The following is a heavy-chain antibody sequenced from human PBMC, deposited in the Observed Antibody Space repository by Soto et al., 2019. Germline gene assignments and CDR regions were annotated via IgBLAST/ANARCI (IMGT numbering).Heavy chain of an antibody. CDR1: GGTFSSYA. CDR2: IIPIFGTA. J-gene: IGHJ4*02. Sequence: QVQLVQSGAEVKKPGSSVKVSCKASGGTFSSYAISWVRQAPGQGLEWMGGIIPIFGTANYAKNFQGRVTITADESTSTAYMELSSPRSADTAVYYSAAPYGSGSYYNGFDYWGQGTLVTVSS. V-gene: IGHV1-69*12. CDR3: AAPYGSGSYYNGFDY. D-gene: IGHD3-10*01.